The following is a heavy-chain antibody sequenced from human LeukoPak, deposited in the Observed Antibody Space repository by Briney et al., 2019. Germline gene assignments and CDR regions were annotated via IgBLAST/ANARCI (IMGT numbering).Heavy chain of an antibody. J-gene: IGHJ3*02. Sequence: PSETLSLTCTVSGGSISSYYWSWIRQPPGKGLEWIGYIYYSGSTNYNPSLKSRVTISVDTSKNQFSLKLSSVTAADTAVYYCARYFDRHDAFDIWGQGTMVTVSS. CDR1: GGSISSYY. V-gene: IGHV4-59*01. D-gene: IGHD3-9*01. CDR2: IYYSGST. CDR3: ARYFDRHDAFDI.